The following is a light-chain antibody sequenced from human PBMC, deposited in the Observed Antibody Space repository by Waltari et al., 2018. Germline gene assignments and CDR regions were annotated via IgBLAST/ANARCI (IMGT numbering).Light chain of an antibody. CDR2: DAS. Sequence: EIVMTQSPATLSVSPGGGATLSCRASRAIASNIAWYQQRPGQPLRLLIFDASTRATGIPERFSGSWSGPEFTLTISSQQSEDSAVYFCQQFNTGYSFGQGTKLEI. V-gene: IGKV3-15*01. CDR1: RAIASN. CDR3: QQFNTGYS. J-gene: IGKJ2*01.